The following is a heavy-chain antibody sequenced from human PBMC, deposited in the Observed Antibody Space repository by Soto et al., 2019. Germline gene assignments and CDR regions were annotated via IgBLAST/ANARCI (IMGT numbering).Heavy chain of an antibody. CDR3: AHASSEYYYDSSGYYFHL. J-gene: IGHJ2*01. Sequence: QITLKESGPTLVKPTQTLTLTCTFSGFSLSTSGVGVGWIRQPPGKALEWLALIYWDDDKRYSPSLKSRLTITKDXXKXQXXLTMTNMDPVDTATYYCAHASSEYYYDSSGYYFHLWGRGTLVTVSS. CDR1: GFSLSTSGVG. D-gene: IGHD3-22*01. V-gene: IGHV2-5*02. CDR2: IYWDDDK.